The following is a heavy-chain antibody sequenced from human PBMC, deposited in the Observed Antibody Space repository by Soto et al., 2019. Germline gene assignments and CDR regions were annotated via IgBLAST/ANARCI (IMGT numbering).Heavy chain of an antibody. V-gene: IGHV3-23*01. Sequence: GGSLRLSCAASGFTFSSYAMSWVRQAPGKGLEWVSAISGSGGSTYYADSVKGRFTISRDNSKNTLYLQMNSLRAEDTAVYYCAKKSSNYYDSSGYSDYWGQGTLVTVSS. J-gene: IGHJ4*02. CDR3: AKKSSNYYDSSGYSDY. CDR2: ISGSGGST. D-gene: IGHD3-22*01. CDR1: GFTFSSYA.